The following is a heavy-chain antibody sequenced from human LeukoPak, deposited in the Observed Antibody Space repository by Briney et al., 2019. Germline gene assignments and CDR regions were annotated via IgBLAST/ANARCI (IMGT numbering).Heavy chain of an antibody. D-gene: IGHD4-11*01. Sequence: ASVKVSCTASGYTFTDYNMHWVRQAPGQGPEWMGWMSPHSGDTNYAQKFRGRVTMTRDTSITTAYMELTSLTSDDTAVYYCVRDLYMASPSPDYWGRGTLVTVSS. V-gene: IGHV1-2*02. J-gene: IGHJ4*02. CDR1: GYTFTDYN. CDR2: MSPHSGDT. CDR3: VRDLYMASPSPDY.